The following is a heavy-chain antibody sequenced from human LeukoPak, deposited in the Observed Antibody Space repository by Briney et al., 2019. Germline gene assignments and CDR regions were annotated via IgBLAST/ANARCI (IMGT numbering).Heavy chain of an antibody. V-gene: IGHV4-4*07. CDR2: IYTSGST. D-gene: IGHD3-22*01. CDR3: ARDRITMIVVGEENAFDI. J-gene: IGHJ3*02. Sequence: PSETLSLTCTVSGGSISSYYWSWIRQHAGKGLEWIGRIYTSGSTNYNPSLKSRVTMSVDTSKNQFSLKLSSVTAADTAVYYCARDRITMIVVGEENAFDIWGQGTMVTVSS. CDR1: GGSISSYY.